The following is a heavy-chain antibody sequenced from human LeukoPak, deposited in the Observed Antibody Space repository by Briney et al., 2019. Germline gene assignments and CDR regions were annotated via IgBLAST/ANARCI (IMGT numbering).Heavy chain of an antibody. D-gene: IGHD4-17*01. CDR2: IYYSGST. V-gene: IGHV4-31*03. CDR1: GGSSSSGGYY. J-gene: IGHJ5*02. Sequence: ASQPLFISCTVSGGSSSSGGYYWSWIRQHPGKGLEWIGYIYYSGSTDYNPSLKSRVTISVDTSKNQFSLKLSSVTAADTAVYYCARVKTKNDYGDYHNWFDPWGQGTLVTVSS. CDR3: ARVKTKNDYGDYHNWFDP.